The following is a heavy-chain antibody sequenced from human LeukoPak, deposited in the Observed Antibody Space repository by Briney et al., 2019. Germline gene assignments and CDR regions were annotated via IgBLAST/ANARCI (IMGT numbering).Heavy chain of an antibody. Sequence: GGSLRLSCAASGFTFSSYSMNWVRQAPGKGLEWVSSISSSSSYIYYADSVKGRFTISRDNAKNSQYLQMNSLRAEDTAVYYCARDLGRGLWFGARLMGDYMDVWGKGTTVTVSS. CDR3: ARDLGRGLWFGARLMGDYMDV. CDR2: ISSSSSYI. CDR1: GFTFSSYS. J-gene: IGHJ6*03. D-gene: IGHD3-10*01. V-gene: IGHV3-21*01.